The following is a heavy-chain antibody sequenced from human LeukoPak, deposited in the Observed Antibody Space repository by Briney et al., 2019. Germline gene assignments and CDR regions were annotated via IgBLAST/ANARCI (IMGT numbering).Heavy chain of an antibody. CDR2: ISGSGGST. Sequence: GGSLRLSCAASGFTFSSYAMSWVRQAPGKGLEWVSAISGSGGSTYYADSVKGRFTISRDNSKNTLYLQMNSLRAEDTALYYCAKDAQVGATLKAPPYFDYWGQGTLVTVSS. J-gene: IGHJ4*02. CDR1: GFTFSSYA. V-gene: IGHV3-23*01. D-gene: IGHD1-26*01. CDR3: AKDAQVGATLKAPPYFDY.